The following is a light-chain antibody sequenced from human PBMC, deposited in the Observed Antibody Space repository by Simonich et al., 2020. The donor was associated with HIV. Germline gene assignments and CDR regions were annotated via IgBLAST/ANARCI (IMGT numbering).Light chain of an antibody. V-gene: IGKV3-15*01. CDR3: QQYNKWPLT. CDR1: QTVSSN. Sequence: EIVMTQSPATLSVSPGETATLSCRASQTVSSNLAWYQQRPGQAPRLLMYGTSTRATGIPARFSGSGSGTEFILTISSLQSEDSAVYYCQQYNKWPLTFGGGTKVEIK. J-gene: IGKJ4*01. CDR2: GTS.